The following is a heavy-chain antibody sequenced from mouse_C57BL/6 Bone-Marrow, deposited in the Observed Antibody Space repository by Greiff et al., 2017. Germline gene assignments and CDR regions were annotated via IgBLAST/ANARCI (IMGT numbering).Heavy chain of an antibody. D-gene: IGHD1-1*01. Sequence: EVKLMESGGGLVKPGGSLKLSCAASGFTFSDYGMHWVRQAPEKGLEWVAYISSGSSTIYYADTVKGRFTISRDNAKNTLFLQMTRLRSEDTAMYYGARNGGITTVVADDAMDYWGQGTSVTVSS. CDR2: ISSGSSTI. CDR3: ARNGGITTVVADDAMDY. V-gene: IGHV5-17*01. CDR1: GFTFSDYG. J-gene: IGHJ4*01.